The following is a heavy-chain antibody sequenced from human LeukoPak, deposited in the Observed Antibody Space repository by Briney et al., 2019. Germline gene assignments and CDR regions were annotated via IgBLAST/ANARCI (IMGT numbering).Heavy chain of an antibody. CDR2: ISWSSGSI. D-gene: IGHD3-10*01. CDR1: GFTFDDYA. V-gene: IGHV3-9*01. J-gene: IGHJ4*02. CDR3: AKPRTPPYYYGSGSYYTPLDY. Sequence: GGSLRLSCAASGFTFDDYAMHWVRQAPGKRREGVSGISWSSGSIGYADSVKGRFTISRDNAKNSLYLQMNSLRAEDTALYYCAKPRTPPYYYGSGSYYTPLDYWGQGTLVTVSS.